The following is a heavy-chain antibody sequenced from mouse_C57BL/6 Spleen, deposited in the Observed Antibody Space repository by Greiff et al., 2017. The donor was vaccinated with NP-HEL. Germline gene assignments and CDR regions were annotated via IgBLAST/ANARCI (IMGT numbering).Heavy chain of an antibody. CDR3: ARGGTGYYYAMDY. V-gene: IGHV5-4*01. Sequence: EVHLVESGGGLVKPGGSLKLSCAASGFTFSSYAMPWVRQTPEKRLAWVATISAGGSYTYSPDNVKGRFTISRANAKNNLYLQMGDLKSSDAAVCYCARGGTGYYYAMDYWGQGTSVTVSS. CDR1: GFTFSSYA. CDR2: ISAGGSYT. J-gene: IGHJ4*01.